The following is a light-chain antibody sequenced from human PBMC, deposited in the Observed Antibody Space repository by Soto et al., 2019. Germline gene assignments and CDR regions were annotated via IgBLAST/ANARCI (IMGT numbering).Light chain of an antibody. CDR2: GAS. CDR1: QSVSSSY. J-gene: IGKJ1*01. V-gene: IGKV3-20*01. CDR3: QQYGDSPWT. Sequence: EIVLTQSPGTLSLSPGERATLSCRASQSVSSSYLAWHQQKPGQAPRLLIFGASSRATGIPDRFSGSGSGTDFTLTISRLEPEDFAMYYCQQYGDSPWTFGQGTKVEIK.